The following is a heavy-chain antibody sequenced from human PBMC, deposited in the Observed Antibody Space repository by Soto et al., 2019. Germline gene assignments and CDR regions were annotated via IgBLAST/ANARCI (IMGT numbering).Heavy chain of an antibody. V-gene: IGHV4-4*07. CDR2: IHSSGST. CDR3: ARDQGVAAAGMPCFDP. Sequence: LSLTWTVSGASMNSYHWSWIRQPAGKGLEWLGHIHSSGSTNYNPSLKSRVTMSVDTSKNKFSLRLMSLTSADTAVYYCARDQGVAAAGMPCFDPWGQGSLVIVSS. D-gene: IGHD6-13*01. CDR1: GASMNSYH. J-gene: IGHJ5*02.